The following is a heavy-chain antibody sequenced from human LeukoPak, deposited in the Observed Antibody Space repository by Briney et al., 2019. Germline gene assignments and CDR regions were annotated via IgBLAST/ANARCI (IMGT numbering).Heavy chain of an antibody. V-gene: IGHV3-48*03. Sequence: GGSLRLSCAASGFTFSSYEMNWVRQAPGKGLEWGSYISSSGSTIYYADSVKGRFTISRDNAKNSLYLQMSSLRAEDTAVYYCARDPGYSSSYQPQKTAAEGDYWGQGTLVTVSS. J-gene: IGHJ4*02. CDR2: ISSSGSTI. D-gene: IGHD6-13*01. CDR1: GFTFSSYE. CDR3: ARDPGYSSSYQPQKTAAEGDY.